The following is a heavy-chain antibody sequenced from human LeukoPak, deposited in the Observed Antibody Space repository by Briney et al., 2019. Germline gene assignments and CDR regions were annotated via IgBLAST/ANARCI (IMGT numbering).Heavy chain of an antibody. CDR1: GYTFTGYY. Sequence: GASVKVSCKASGYTFTGYYMHWVRQAPGQGLEWMGWINPNSGGTNYAQKFQGRVTMTRDTSISTAYMELSRLRSDDTAVYYCARDTGGSYRYYYYYMDVWGKGTTVTVSS. D-gene: IGHD1-26*01. CDR2: INPNSGGT. CDR3: ARDTGGSYRYYYYYMDV. V-gene: IGHV1-2*02. J-gene: IGHJ6*03.